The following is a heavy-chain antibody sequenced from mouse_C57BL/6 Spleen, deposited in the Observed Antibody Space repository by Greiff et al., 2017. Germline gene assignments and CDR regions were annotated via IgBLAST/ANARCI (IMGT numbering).Heavy chain of an antibody. V-gene: IGHV1-82*01. Sequence: VVEPGASVKISCKASGYAFSSSWMNWVKQRPGKGLEWIGRIYPGDGDTNYNGKFKGKATLTADKSSSTAYMQLSSLTSEDSAVYFCARYYDYDGDFDYWGQGTTLTVSS. CDR2: IYPGDGDT. D-gene: IGHD2-4*01. J-gene: IGHJ2*01. CDR1: GYAFSSSW. CDR3: ARYYDYDGDFDY.